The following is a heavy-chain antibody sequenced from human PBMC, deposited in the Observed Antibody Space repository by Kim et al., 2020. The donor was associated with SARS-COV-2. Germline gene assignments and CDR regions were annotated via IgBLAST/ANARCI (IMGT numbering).Heavy chain of an antibody. Sequence: SSRSTLTDAAAVKGRFTITRENAKNSLYLQMNSLRDEDTAVYYCARGGGGYWGQGTLVTVSS. CDR2: SSRSTL. V-gene: IGHV3-48*02. D-gene: IGHD6-25*01. J-gene: IGHJ4*02. CDR3: ARGGGGY.